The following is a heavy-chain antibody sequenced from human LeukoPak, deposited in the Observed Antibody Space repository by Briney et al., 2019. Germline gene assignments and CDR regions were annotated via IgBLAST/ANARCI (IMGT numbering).Heavy chain of an antibody. CDR2: FYFSGST. V-gene: IGHV4-59*11. J-gene: IGHJ4*02. CDR1: GASISTHN. CDR3: ARAGAIATVHLDLDH. Sequence: SETLSLTCTVSGASISTHNWSWIRQPPEKGPEWIGDFYFSGSTNYNPSLKSRATISGDTSKNQFSLNLRSVTAADTAVYYCARAGAIATVHLDLDHWGRGTQVTVSS. D-gene: IGHD6-13*01.